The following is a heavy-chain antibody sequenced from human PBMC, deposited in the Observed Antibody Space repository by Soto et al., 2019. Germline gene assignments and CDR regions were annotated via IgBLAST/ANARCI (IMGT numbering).Heavy chain of an antibody. J-gene: IGHJ4*02. CDR3: AKGSATSRPYYFDY. V-gene: IGHV3-23*01. CDR2: ITGDGGDT. Sequence: LRLSCVVSVFTFSSYAMSWVRQAPGKGLEWVSAITGDGGDTFHADSVRGRLTISRDNSRNTLYLQMDSLRAEDTALYYCAKGSATSRPYYFDYWGQGTLVTVSS. CDR1: VFTFSSYA.